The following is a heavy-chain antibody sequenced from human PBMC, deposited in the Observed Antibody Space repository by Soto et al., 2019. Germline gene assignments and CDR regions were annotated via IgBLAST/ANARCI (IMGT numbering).Heavy chain of an antibody. CDR2: INYSGST. J-gene: IGHJ6*02. Sequence: SETLSLTCTVSGASITSYYWSWIRQPPGRGPEWIGYINYSGSTNYNPSLKSRVTISVDTSKNQFSLKLSSVTAADTAVYYCLIVHIPEGMDVWGQGTTVTVSS. V-gene: IGHV4-59*08. CDR3: LIVHIPEGMDV. CDR1: GASITSYY. D-gene: IGHD3-16*01.